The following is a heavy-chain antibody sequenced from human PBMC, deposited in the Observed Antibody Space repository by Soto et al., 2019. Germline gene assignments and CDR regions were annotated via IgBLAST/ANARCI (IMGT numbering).Heavy chain of an antibody. CDR2: IYYSGST. Sequence: QVQLQESGPGLVRPSQTLSLSCGVSGGSMSSDDYYWSWIRQSPGKGLEWLGHIYYSGSTDYNPSLKSRMTMSVDTYKKQFSLKLTSVTAAATAMYYCARGVPGFCTSISCCNWFDPWGPGTRVTVSS. J-gene: IGHJ5*02. CDR3: ARGVPGFCTSISCCNWFDP. D-gene: IGHD6-13*01. CDR1: GGSMSSDDYY. V-gene: IGHV4-30-4*01.